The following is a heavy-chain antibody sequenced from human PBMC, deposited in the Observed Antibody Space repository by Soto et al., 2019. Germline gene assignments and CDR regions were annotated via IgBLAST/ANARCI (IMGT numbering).Heavy chain of an antibody. J-gene: IGHJ4*01. V-gene: IGHV3-23*01. Sequence: PGGSLRLSCVASGFTINYHALSWVRQAPGKGLEWVSTIGDNSHYSDSVKGRFTISRDNSKNTLYLQMSSLRAEDTAVYYCAKRFMSSGTYLFFDSWGHGTPVTVSS. CDR3: AKRFMSSGTYLFFDS. D-gene: IGHD1-26*01. CDR1: GFTINYHA. CDR2: IGDNS.